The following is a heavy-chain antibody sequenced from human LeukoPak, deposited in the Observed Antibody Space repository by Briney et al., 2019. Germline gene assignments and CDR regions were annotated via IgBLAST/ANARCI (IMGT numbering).Heavy chain of an antibody. CDR1: GGSISSGSYY. CDR3: ARGNPALSRAAGYYFDY. D-gene: IGHD6-13*01. CDR2: IYTSGSI. V-gene: IGHV4-61*02. J-gene: IGHJ4*02. Sequence: SQTLSLTCTVSGGSISSGSYYWSWIRQPAGKGLEWIGRIYTSGSINYNPSLKSRVTISVDTSKNQFSLKLSSVTAADTAVYYCARGNPALSRAAGYYFDYWGQGTLVTVSS.